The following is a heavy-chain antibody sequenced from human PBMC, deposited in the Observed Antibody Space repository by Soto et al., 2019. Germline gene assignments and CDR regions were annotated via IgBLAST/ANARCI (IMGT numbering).Heavy chain of an antibody. CDR2: ISGGGGST. Sequence: EVQLLESGGGLVQPGGSLRLSCAASGLIFANYAMSWVRQAPGKGLEWVSHISGGGGSTYYADSVKGRFTISRDNSKNTLYLQMNSLKAEDTAVYYCAKESPGYSSSPMDYWGQGTLVTVSS. V-gene: IGHV3-23*01. D-gene: IGHD6-6*01. CDR3: AKESPGYSSSPMDY. J-gene: IGHJ4*02. CDR1: GLIFANYA.